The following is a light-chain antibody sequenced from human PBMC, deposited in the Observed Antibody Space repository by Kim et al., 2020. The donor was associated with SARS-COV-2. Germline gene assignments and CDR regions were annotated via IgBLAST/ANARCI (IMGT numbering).Light chain of an antibody. V-gene: IGKV3-20*01. CDR1: QSVSSSY. Sequence: VLTQSPGTLSLSPGERATLSCRASQSVSSSYLAWYQQKPGQAPRLLIYGASSRATGIPDRFSGSGSGTDFTLTISRLEPEDSAVYYCQQYDNLITFGQGTRLEVK. CDR2: GAS. CDR3: QQYDNLIT. J-gene: IGKJ5*01.